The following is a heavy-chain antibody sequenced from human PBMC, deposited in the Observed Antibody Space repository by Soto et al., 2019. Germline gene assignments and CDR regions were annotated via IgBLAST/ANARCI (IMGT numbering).Heavy chain of an antibody. Sequence: GESLKISCKGSGYSFTSYWIGWVRQMPGKGLEWMGIIYPGDSDTRYSPSFQGQVTISADKSISTAYLQWSSLKASDTAMYYCARLAYCGGDCYWADYWGQGTLVTVSS. D-gene: IGHD2-21*02. V-gene: IGHV5-51*01. CDR1: GYSFTSYW. J-gene: IGHJ4*02. CDR2: IYPGDSDT. CDR3: ARLAYCGGDCYWADY.